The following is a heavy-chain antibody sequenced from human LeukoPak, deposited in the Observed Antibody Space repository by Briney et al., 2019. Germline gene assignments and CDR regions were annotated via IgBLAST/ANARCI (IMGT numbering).Heavy chain of an antibody. Sequence: GASVKVSCKASGYTFTDYYIHWVQQAPGKGLEWMGRVDPEDGETIYAEKFQGRVTITADTSTDTAYMELSSLRSEDTAVYYCATVHPATGATKDFDYWGQGTLVTVSS. CDR3: ATVHPATGATKDFDY. V-gene: IGHV1-69-2*01. J-gene: IGHJ4*02. CDR1: GYTFTDYY. D-gene: IGHD1-26*01. CDR2: VDPEDGET.